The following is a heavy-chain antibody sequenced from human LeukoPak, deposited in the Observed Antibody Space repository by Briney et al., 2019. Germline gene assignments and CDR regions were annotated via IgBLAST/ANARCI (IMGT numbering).Heavy chain of an antibody. CDR1: GGSISSSNW. J-gene: IGHJ4*02. Sequence: SETLSLTCAVSGGSISSSNWWSWVRQPPGEGLEWIGQIYHSGSTNYNPSLKSRVAMSIDKSKNQFSLNVNSVTAADTAVYYCARAGQGYCTSTSCYLSLDYWGQGTLVTVSS. D-gene: IGHD2-2*01. V-gene: IGHV4-4*02. CDR2: IYHSGST. CDR3: ARAGQGYCTSTSCYLSLDY.